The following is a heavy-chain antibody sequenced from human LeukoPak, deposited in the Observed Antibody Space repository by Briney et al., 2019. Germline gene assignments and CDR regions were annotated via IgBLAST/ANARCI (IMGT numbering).Heavy chain of an antibody. CDR1: GGSFSGYY. J-gene: IGHJ4*02. CDR2: INHSGST. D-gene: IGHD2-21*02. Sequence: SETLSLTCAVYGGSFSGYYWSWIRQPPGKGLEWIGEINHSGSTNYNPSLKSRVTISVDTSKNQFSLKLSSVTAADTAVYYCARGGGDRPFDYWGQGTLVTVSS. V-gene: IGHV4-34*01. CDR3: ARGGGDRPFDY.